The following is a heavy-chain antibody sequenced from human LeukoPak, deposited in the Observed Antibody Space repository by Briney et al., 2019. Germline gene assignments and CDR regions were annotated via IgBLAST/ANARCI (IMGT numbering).Heavy chain of an antibody. Sequence: GGSLRLSCAASGFTFSTYGMNWVRQAPGKGLEWVSSISSSSTYIYYADSVKGRFTISRDNAKNSLYLQMNSLRAEDTAVYYCARNGVAGGNNWFDPWGQGTLVTVSS. CDR2: ISSSSTYI. CDR1: GFTFSTYG. J-gene: IGHJ5*02. CDR3: ARNGVAGGNNWFDP. V-gene: IGHV3-21*01. D-gene: IGHD6-19*01.